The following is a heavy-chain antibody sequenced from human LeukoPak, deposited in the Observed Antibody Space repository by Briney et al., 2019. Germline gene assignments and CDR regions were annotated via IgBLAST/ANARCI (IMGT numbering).Heavy chain of an antibody. D-gene: IGHD2-2*02. Sequence: SQTLSLTCTVSGGSISSGGYYWSWIRQHPGKGLEWIGYIYYSGSTYYNPSLKSRVTISVDTSKNQFSLQLSSVTAADTAVYYCARGVPAAIPYNYFDYWGQGTLVTVSS. J-gene: IGHJ4*02. CDR3: ARGVPAAIPYNYFDY. V-gene: IGHV4-31*03. CDR2: IYYSGST. CDR1: GGSISSGGYY.